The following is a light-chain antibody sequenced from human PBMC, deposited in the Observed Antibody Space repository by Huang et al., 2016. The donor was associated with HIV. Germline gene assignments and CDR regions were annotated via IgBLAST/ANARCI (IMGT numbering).Light chain of an antibody. J-gene: IGKJ2*01. Sequence: DIQMTQSPSSLSASVGDSVTITCRASKSFSSYLNWYQHKPGEAPRLLISSASSLHSGVPSRFRGSGSGTDFTLTISSLQPEDFATYYCQQSYSKPYTFGQGTKLEIK. CDR2: SAS. V-gene: IGKV1-39*01. CDR3: QQSYSKPYT. CDR1: KSFSSY.